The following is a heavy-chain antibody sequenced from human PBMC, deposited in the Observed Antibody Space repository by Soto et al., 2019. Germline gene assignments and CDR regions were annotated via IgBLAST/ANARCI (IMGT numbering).Heavy chain of an antibody. V-gene: IGHV4-34*01. J-gene: IGHJ4*02. Sequence: SETLSLTCTVFGGSFSGYHWSWVRQPPGKGLEWIGEINHSGSTKYIPSLKSRITISADTSKNQFSLRLSSVTAADTAIYFCARENSGNFWAFDYWGEGTLVTVS. CDR2: INHSGST. CDR3: ARENSGNFWAFDY. D-gene: IGHD1-26*01. CDR1: GGSFSGYH.